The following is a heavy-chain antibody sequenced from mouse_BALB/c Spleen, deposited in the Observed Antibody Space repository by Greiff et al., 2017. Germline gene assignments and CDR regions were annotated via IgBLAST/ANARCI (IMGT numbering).Heavy chain of an antibody. V-gene: IGHV14-3*02. Sequence: VQLQQSGAELVKPGASVKLSCTASGFNITDTYMHWVKQRPEQGLEWIGRIVPANGNTKYDPKFQGKATITADTSSNTAYLQLSNLTSEDTAVYYCARGSTTAWFAYWGQGTLVTVSA. CDR3: ARGSTTAWFAY. CDR1: GFNITDTY. D-gene: IGHD2-14*01. CDR2: IVPANGNT. J-gene: IGHJ3*01.